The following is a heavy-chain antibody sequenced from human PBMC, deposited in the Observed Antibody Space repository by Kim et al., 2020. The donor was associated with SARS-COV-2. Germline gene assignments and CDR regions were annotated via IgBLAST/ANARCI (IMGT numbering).Heavy chain of an antibody. CDR1: GFTFSNYD. J-gene: IGHJ4*02. D-gene: IGHD3-3*01. CDR2: ISGIGPNT. V-gene: IGHV3-23*01. Sequence: GGSLRLSCAASGFTFSNYDMTWVRQAPGKGLELVSDISGIGPNTYYADSVKGRFTISRDNSKNTLYLQLNSLRAEDTAVYYCAIVASKLRFLNFEYWGQGAVITVS. CDR3: AIVASKLRFLNFEY.